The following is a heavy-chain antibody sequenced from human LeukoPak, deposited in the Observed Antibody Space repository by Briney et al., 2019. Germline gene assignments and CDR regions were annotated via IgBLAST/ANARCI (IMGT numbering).Heavy chain of an antibody. CDR3: ARDRRESSKPNDAFYI. CDR2: IYYTGST. Sequence: SETLSLTCSVSGGYISSYYWSWIRQPPGKGLEWIGYIYYTGSTNYNPSLESRVTISIDTSKKQLSLKLRSVTAADTAVYYCARDRRESSKPNDAFYIWGQGTMVTVSS. J-gene: IGHJ3*02. CDR1: GGYISSYY. V-gene: IGHV4-59*01. D-gene: IGHD4-11*01.